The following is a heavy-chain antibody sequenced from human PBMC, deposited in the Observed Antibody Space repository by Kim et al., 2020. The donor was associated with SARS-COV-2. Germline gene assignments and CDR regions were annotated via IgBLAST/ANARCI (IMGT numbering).Heavy chain of an antibody. V-gene: IGHV3-33*05. Sequence: GGSLRLSCAASGFTFSSYGMHWVRQAPGKGLEWVAVISYDGSNKYYADSVKGRFTISRDNSKNTLYLQMNSLRAEDTAVYYCARDGDSSSWGGNDAFDIWGQGTMVTVSS. J-gene: IGHJ3*02. CDR1: GFTFSSYG. CDR2: ISYDGSNK. D-gene: IGHD6-13*01. CDR3: ARDGDSSSWGGNDAFDI.